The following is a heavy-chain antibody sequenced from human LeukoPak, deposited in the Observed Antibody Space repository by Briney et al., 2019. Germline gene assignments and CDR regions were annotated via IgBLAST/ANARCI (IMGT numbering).Heavy chain of an antibody. CDR2: IYSGGST. CDR1: GFTVSNNY. V-gene: IGHV3-53*01. CDR3: ARATRIAVFDY. J-gene: IGHJ4*02. D-gene: IGHD6-19*01. Sequence: GGSLRLSCAASGFTVSNNYMSWVRQAPGKGLEWVSVIYSGGSTYYADSVKGRFTISRDNSKNTLYLQMNSLRAEDTAVYYCARATRIAVFDYWGQGTLVTVSS.